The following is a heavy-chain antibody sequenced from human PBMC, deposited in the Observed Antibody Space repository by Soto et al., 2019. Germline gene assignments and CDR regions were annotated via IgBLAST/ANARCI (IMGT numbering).Heavy chain of an antibody. CDR1: GYPLTSYG. D-gene: IGHD1-26*01. CDR3: EREARVGATLFDY. CDR2: ISAYNGNT. Sequence: XPVKVACKASGYPLTSYGIGWVRQAPGQGLEWMGWISAYNGNTNYAQKLQGRVTMTTDTSTSTAYMELRSLRSDDTAVYYCEREARVGATLFDYCGQGTLVTVSS. V-gene: IGHV1-18*01. J-gene: IGHJ4*02.